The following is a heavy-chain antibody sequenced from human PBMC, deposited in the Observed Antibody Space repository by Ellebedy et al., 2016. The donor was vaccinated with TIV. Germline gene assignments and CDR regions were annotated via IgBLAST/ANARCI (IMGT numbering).Heavy chain of an antibody. CDR3: AKGNWNNEYIFDY. J-gene: IGHJ4*02. CDR2: INPDGSGK. D-gene: IGHD1/OR15-1a*01. V-gene: IGHV3-7*05. CDR1: GFSFSSHW. Sequence: PGGSLRLSCATSGFSFSSHWMSWVRQAPGKGLEWVANINPDGSGKYYVDSVKDRFTISRDNAKNSLCLQMNSLRAEDTAVYYCAKGNWNNEYIFDYWGQGTLVTVSS.